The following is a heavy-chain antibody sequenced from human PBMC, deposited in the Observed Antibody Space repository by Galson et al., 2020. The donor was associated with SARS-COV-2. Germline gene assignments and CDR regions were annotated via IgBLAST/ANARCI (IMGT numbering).Heavy chain of an antibody. Sequence: SGPTLVKPTQTLTLTCTFSGFSLSTSGMCVSWIRQPPGKALEWLALIDWDDDKYYSTSLKTRLTIYKDTSKNQVVLTMTNMDPVDTATYYCARMATVTLGLGIFYYYGMDVWGQGTTVTVSS. J-gene: IGHJ6*02. D-gene: IGHD4-17*01. CDR3: ARMATVTLGLGIFYYYGMDV. V-gene: IGHV2-70*01. CDR1: GFSLSTSGMC. CDR2: IDWDDDK.